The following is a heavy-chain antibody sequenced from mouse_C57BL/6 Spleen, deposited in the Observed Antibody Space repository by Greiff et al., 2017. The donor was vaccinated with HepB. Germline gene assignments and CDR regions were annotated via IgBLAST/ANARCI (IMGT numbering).Heavy chain of an antibody. J-gene: IGHJ1*03. CDR3: AREGWFKGYFDV. Sequence: EVKLVESEGGLVQPGSSMKLSCTASGFTFSDYYMAWVRQVPEKGLEWVANINYDGSSTYYLDSLKSRFIISRDNAKNILYLQMSSLKSEDTATYYCAREGWFKGYFDVWGTGTTVTVSS. CDR2: INYDGSST. V-gene: IGHV5-16*01. CDR1: GFTFSDYY. D-gene: IGHD1-1*02.